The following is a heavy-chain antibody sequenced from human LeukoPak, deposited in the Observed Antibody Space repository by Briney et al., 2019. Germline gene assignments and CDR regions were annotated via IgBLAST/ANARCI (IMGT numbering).Heavy chain of an antibody. J-gene: IGHJ4*02. CDR1: GFTFSSYA. Sequence: GGSLRLSCAASGFTFSSYAMSWVRQAPGKGLEWVSAISGSGGSTYYADSVKGRFTISRDNSKNTLYLQMNSLRAEDTAVYYCANQRKWCSSGWYIFDYWGQGTLVTVSS. CDR3: ANQRKWCSSGWYIFDY. D-gene: IGHD6-19*01. V-gene: IGHV3-23*01. CDR2: ISGSGGST.